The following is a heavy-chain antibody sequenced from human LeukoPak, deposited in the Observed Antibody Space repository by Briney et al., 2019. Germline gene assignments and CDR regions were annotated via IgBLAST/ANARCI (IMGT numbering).Heavy chain of an antibody. D-gene: IGHD2-21*02. CDR3: ARGGDPDY. J-gene: IGHJ4*02. V-gene: IGHV3-48*04. CDR2: ISSSSGTI. CDR1: GFTFSSYN. Sequence: SGGSLRLSCAASGFTFSSYNLNWVRQAPGKGLEWVSYISSSSGTIYYADSVKGRFTISRDNAKNSLYLQMSSLRAEDTAVYYCARGGDPDYWGQGTLVTVSS.